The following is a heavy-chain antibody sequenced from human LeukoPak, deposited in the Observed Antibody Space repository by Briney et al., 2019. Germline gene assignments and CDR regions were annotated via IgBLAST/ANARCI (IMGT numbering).Heavy chain of an antibody. CDR1: GFTLSSYS. J-gene: IGHJ4*02. CDR2: ISSSSSYI. D-gene: IGHD6-25*01. Sequence: PGGSLRLSCAASGFTLSSYSMNWVRQAPGNGLEWVSSISSSSSYIYYADSVKGRFTISRDNAKNSLYLQMNSLRAEDTAVYYCARGHEMLSGYLAYWGQGTLVTVSS. V-gene: IGHV3-21*01. CDR3: ARGHEMLSGYLAY.